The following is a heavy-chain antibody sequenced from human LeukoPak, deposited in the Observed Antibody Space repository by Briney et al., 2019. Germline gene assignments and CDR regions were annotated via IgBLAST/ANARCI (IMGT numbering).Heavy chain of an antibody. V-gene: IGHV1-2*02. J-gene: IGHJ4*02. CDR2: INPNSGGT. CDR1: GYTFTGYY. Sequence: ASVKVSCKASGYTFTGYYMHWVRQAPGQGLEWMGWINPNSGGTNYAQKFQGRVTMTTDTSTSTAYMELRSLRSDDTAVYYCARDFRASDPFDYWGQGTLVTVSS. CDR3: ARDFRASDPFDY.